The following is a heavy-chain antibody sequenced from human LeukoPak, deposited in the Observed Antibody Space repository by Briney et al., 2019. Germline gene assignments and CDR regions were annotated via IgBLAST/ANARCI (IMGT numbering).Heavy chain of an antibody. V-gene: IGHV3-48*03. CDR2: ISSSGSTK. CDR1: GFTFSSYE. D-gene: IGHD6-25*01. J-gene: IGHJ4*02. Sequence: GGSLRLSCAAAGFTFSSYEMSWVRQTPGKGLEWVSYISSSGSTKFYADSVKGRFTISRDNAKNSLYLEMSSLRPEATAVYYCTGSSGLIPTDYWGQGTLVTASS. CDR3: TGSSGLIPTDY.